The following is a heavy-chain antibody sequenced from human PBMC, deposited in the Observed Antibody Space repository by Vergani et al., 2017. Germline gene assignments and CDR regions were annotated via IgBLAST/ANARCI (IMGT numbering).Heavy chain of an antibody. V-gene: IGHV4-59*01. D-gene: IGHD6-25*01. CDR2: IYYSGST. CDR1: GGSISSYY. Sequence: QVQLQESGPGLVKPSETLSLICTVSGGSISSYYWSWIRQPPGKGLEWIGYIYYSGSTNYNPSLKSRVTISVDTSKNQFSLKLSSVTAADTAVYYCARGQRAQRGDAFDIWGQGTMVTVSS. J-gene: IGHJ3*02. CDR3: ARGQRAQRGDAFDI.